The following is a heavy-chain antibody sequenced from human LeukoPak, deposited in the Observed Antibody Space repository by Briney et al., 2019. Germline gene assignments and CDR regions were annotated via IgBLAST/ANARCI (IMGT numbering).Heavy chain of an antibody. D-gene: IGHD3-16*02. CDR2: IYTTGRT. CDR1: GGSIKSYW. CDR3: ARAGYTISSYRFDY. V-gene: IGHV4-4*07. Sequence: SETLSLTCSVSGGSIKSYWRSWIRQSAGKGLEFIGRIYTTGRTNYNPSLKSRVSMSVDTSKNQFSLDLRSVTAADTAVYFCARAGYTISSYRFDYWGQGALVTVSS. J-gene: IGHJ4*02.